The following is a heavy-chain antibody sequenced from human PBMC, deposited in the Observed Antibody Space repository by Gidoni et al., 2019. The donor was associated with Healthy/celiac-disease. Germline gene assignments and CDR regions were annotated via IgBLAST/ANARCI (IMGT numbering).Heavy chain of an antibody. CDR3: ARQLSSITIFGVVSDAFDI. J-gene: IGHJ3*02. V-gene: IGHV4-39*01. Sequence: QLQLQESGPGLVKPSETLSLTCTVSGGSIRSSSYYWGWIRQPPGKGLEWIGSIYYSGSTYYNPSLKSRVTISVDTSKNQFSLKLSSVTAADTAVYYCARQLSSITIFGVVSDAFDIWGQGTMVTVSS. CDR1: GGSIRSSSYY. D-gene: IGHD3-3*01. CDR2: IYYSGST.